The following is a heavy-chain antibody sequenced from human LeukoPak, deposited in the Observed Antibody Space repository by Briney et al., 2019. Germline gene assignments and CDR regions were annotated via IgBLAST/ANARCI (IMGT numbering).Heavy chain of an antibody. J-gene: IGHJ2*01. D-gene: IGHD3-10*01. V-gene: IGHV3-9*01. CDR2: ISWNSGYI. Sequence: GRSLRLSCAASGFTFDDYAMHWVRQAPGKGLEWVSGISWNSGYIGYADSVKGRFTISRDNAKNSLYLQMNSLRAEDTALYYCAKDPYYYGSGSYLRWYFDLWGRGTLVTVSS. CDR3: AKDPYYYGSGSYLRWYFDL. CDR1: GFTFDDYA.